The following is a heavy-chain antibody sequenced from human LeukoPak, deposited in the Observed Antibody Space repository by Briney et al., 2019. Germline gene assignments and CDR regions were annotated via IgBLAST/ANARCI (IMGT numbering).Heavy chain of an antibody. CDR1: GFTFSSYS. CDR2: ISSSSSYI. D-gene: IGHD2-2*01. Sequence: GGSLRLSCAASGFTFSSYSMNWVRQAPGKGLEWVSSISSSSSYIYYADSVKGRFTISRDNAKNSLYLQMNSLRAEDTAVYYCARYRALVPAAKYSDYWGQGTLVTVSS. J-gene: IGHJ4*02. CDR3: ARYRALVPAAKYSDY. V-gene: IGHV3-21*01.